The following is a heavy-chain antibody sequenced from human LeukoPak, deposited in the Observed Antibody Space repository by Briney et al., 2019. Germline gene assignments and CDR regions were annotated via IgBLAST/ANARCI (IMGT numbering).Heavy chain of an antibody. CDR1: GNYW. J-gene: IGHJ4*02. Sequence: GGSLRLSCAASGNYWMHWVRQAPGKGLVWVSHIISDGSWTSYADSVKGRFTISKDNAKNTVYLQMNNLRAEDTAVYYCVSFYETYWGRGTLVTVSS. D-gene: IGHD2-2*01. CDR2: IISDGSWT. V-gene: IGHV3-74*01. CDR3: VSFYETY.